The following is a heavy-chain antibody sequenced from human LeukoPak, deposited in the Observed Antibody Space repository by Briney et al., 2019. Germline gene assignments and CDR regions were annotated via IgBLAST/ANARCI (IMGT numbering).Heavy chain of an antibody. CDR1: GFTVSSNY. CDR2: IYSGGST. D-gene: IGHD1-20*01. Sequence: GGSLRLSCAASGFTVSSNYMSWVRQAPGKGLEWVSVIYSGGSTYYADSVKGRFTISRDNSKNTLYLQMNSLRAEDTAVYYCAREYNFDRWDAFDIWGQGTVVTVSS. V-gene: IGHV3-53*01. CDR3: AREYNFDRWDAFDI. J-gene: IGHJ3*02.